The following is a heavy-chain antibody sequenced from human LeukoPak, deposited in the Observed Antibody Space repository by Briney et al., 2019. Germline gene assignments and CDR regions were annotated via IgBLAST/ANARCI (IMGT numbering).Heavy chain of an antibody. CDR1: GYSFSDYW. D-gene: IGHD3-10*01. CDR2: IYPDDSDT. J-gene: IGHJ6*03. V-gene: IGHV5-51*01. Sequence: GEPLKISCKASGYSFSDYWIGWVRQMPGKGLGWMGMIYPDDSDTRYSPSFQGQVTISADKSISTAYLQWSSLKASDTAMYYCARHTYGSGSYFPYYYYYMDVWGKGTTVTVSS. CDR3: ARHTYGSGSYFPYYYYYMDV.